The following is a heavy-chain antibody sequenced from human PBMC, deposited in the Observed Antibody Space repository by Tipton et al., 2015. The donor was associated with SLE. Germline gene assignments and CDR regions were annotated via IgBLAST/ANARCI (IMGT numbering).Heavy chain of an antibody. CDR2: IYYSGST. Sequence: TLSLTCTVSGGSISSYYWSWIRQPPGKGLEWIAYIYYSGSTNYNPSLKRRVTISVDTSKNQFSLKLSSVTAADTAVYYCARDLYRSPGVFDYWGQGTLVTVSS. J-gene: IGHJ4*02. CDR1: GGSISSYY. D-gene: IGHD6-13*01. V-gene: IGHV4-59*01. CDR3: ARDLYRSPGVFDY.